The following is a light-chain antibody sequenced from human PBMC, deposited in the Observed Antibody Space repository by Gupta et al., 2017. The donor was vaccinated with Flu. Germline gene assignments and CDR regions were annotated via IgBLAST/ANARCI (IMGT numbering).Light chain of an antibody. V-gene: IGLV1-51*02. J-gene: IGLJ2*01. CDR3: GTWDSSLSAGV. CDR2: ENN. CDR1: SSNIGNNY. Sequence: QSVFTQPPSVSAAPGQKVTISSSGSSSNIGNNYVSWYQQLPGTAPKLRIYENNKRPSGIPDRFSCSKSGTSATLGITGPQTGDEADDDCGTWDSSLSAGVFGGGTKLTVL.